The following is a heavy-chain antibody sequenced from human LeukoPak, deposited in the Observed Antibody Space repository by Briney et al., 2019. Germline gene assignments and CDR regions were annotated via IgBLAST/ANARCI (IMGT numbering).Heavy chain of an antibody. CDR2: FDPEDGET. V-gene: IGHV1-24*01. CDR1: GYTLTELS. Sequence: GASVKVSCKVSGYTLTELSMHWVRQAPGKGLEWMGGFDPEDGETIYAQKFQGRVTMTEDTSTDTAYMELSSLRSEDTAVYYCATDPSWGGATRGYFGYWGQGTLVTVSS. D-gene: IGHD1-26*01. CDR3: ATDPSWGGATRGYFGY. J-gene: IGHJ4*02.